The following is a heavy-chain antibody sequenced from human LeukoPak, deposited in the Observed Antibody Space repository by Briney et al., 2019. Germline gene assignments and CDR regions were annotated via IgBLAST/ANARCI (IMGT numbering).Heavy chain of an antibody. D-gene: IGHD5-12*01. J-gene: IGHJ6*02. CDR1: GGSISSGGYY. CDR3: ASVRGYSGYDWSPYYYYGMDV. Sequence: SETLSLTCTVSGGSISSGGYYWSWIRQHPGKGLEWIGYIYYSGSTYYNPSLKSRVTISVDTSKNQFSLKLSSVTAAGTAVYYCASVRGYSGYDWSPYYYYGMDVWGQGTTVTVSS. V-gene: IGHV4-31*03. CDR2: IYYSGST.